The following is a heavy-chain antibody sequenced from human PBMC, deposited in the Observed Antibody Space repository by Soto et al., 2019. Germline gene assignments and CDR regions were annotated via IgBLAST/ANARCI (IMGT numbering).Heavy chain of an antibody. J-gene: IGHJ4*02. D-gene: IGHD4-17*01. CDR2: IMSGGDTT. CDR1: GFTFTNYA. Sequence: EVQLLESGGDLVQPGGSLSLSCSASGFTFTNYAMTWVRQPSGKGLEWVSAIMSGGDTTCYADSVKGRLTISRDNSEDRLSLPMNSLRAEDTAVYYCTKVQLAYGNYGGSSFSDSWGQGTLVTVSS. V-gene: IGHV3-23*01. CDR3: TKVQLAYGNYGGSSFSDS.